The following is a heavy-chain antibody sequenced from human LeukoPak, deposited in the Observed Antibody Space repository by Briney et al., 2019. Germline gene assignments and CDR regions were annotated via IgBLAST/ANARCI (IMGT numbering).Heavy chain of an antibody. D-gene: IGHD3-10*01. Sequence: GGSLRLSCAASGFTFSSYSMNWVRQAPGKGLEWVSSTSSSSSNIYYADSVKGRFTISRDNAKNSLYLQMNSLRAEDTAVYYCARDVYYGSGSPRLDYWGQGTLVTVSS. CDR2: TSSSSSNI. CDR1: GFTFSSYS. CDR3: ARDVYYGSGSPRLDY. J-gene: IGHJ4*02. V-gene: IGHV3-21*01.